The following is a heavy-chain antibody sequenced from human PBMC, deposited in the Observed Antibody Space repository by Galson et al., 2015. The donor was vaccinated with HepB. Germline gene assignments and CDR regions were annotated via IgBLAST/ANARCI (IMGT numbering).Heavy chain of an antibody. V-gene: IGHV1-3*04. Sequence: SVKVSCKASGYTFTSYAMHWVRQAPGQRLEWMGWINTGNGNTKYSQSFQGRVTITRDTSATTAYMDLSSLRSEDTAMYYCARIHDYGDYSVGYWGQGTLVTVSS. D-gene: IGHD4-17*01. J-gene: IGHJ4*02. CDR2: INTGNGNT. CDR3: ARIHDYGDYSVGY. CDR1: GYTFTSYA.